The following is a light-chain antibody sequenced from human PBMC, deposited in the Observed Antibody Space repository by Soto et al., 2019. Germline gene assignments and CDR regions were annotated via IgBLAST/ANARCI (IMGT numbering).Light chain of an antibody. CDR3: KSYTSSSTYV. CDR2: EVS. CDR1: SSDVSIYNY. J-gene: IGLJ1*01. V-gene: IGLV2-14*01. Sequence: QSALTQPASVSGSPGQSITISCTGTSSDVSIYNYVSWYQQHPGKAPKLMIYEVSNRPSGVSNRFSGSKSGNTASLTISGLQAEDEADYYCKSYTSSSTYVFGAGTKVTVL.